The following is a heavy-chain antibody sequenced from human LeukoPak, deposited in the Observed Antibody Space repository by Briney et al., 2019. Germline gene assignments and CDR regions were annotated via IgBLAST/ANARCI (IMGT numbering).Heavy chain of an antibody. Sequence: ASVKVSCKASGYTFTSYGISWVRQAPGQGLEWMAWISAYNFNTNYAQKFQGRLTLTTDTSTSTAYMELRTLRSDDTAVYYCARGSAQPHDYWGQGTLVTVSS. CDR3: ARGSAQPHDY. D-gene: IGHD2-2*01. J-gene: IGHJ4*02. V-gene: IGHV1-18*01. CDR2: ISAYNFNT. CDR1: GYTFTSYG.